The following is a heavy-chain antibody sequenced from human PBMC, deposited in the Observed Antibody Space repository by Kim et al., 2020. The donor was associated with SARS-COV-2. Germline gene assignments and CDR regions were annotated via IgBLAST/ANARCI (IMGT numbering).Heavy chain of an antibody. CDR1: GFTFSDYY. J-gene: IGHJ1*01. Sequence: GGSLRLSCAASGFTFSDYYMTWIRQAPGKGLEWISYISSKTSYTHYADSVKGRFTISRDDAKNSLFLQMNSLRVEDTAVYYCASDLRAVVGPRGHFQHWGQGTLVAVSS. V-gene: IGHV3-11*06. D-gene: IGHD6-19*01. CDR3: ASDLRAVVGPRGHFQH. CDR2: ISSKTSYT.